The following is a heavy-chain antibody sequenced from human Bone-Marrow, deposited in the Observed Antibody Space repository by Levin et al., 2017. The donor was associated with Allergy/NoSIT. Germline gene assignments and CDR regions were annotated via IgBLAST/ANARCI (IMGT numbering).Heavy chain of an antibody. CDR1: GFIVSSNY. J-gene: IGHJ4*02. Sequence: AGGSLRLSCAASGFIVSSNYMSWVRQAPGQGLEWVSIIYSGGSTYYADSVKGRFTISRDSSKNTLYLHMNSLRAEDTAVYYCAREVGYSYGFDSWGQGTLVTVSS. D-gene: IGHD5-18*01. V-gene: IGHV3-53*01. CDR2: IYSGGST. CDR3: AREVGYSYGFDS.